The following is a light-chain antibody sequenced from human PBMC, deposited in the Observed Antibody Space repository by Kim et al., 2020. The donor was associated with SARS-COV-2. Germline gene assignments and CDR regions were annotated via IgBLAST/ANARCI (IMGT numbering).Light chain of an antibody. J-gene: IGKJ2*01. CDR2: ETS. V-gene: IGKV3-11*01. CDR3: QQYNNWPPVA. Sequence: EIVLTQSPATLSLSPGERATLSCRASQSVGNSLAWFQQKPGQAPRLLIFETSNRATGIPGRFSGSGSGTGFTLTISSLEPEDFAVYYCQQYNNWPPVAFGQGTKLEI. CDR1: QSVGNS.